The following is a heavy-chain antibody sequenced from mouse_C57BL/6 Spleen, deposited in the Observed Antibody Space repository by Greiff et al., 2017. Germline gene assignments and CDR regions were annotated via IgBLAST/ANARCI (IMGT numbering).Heavy chain of an antibody. CDR1: GYTFTSYW. CDR2: IDPSDSET. D-gene: IGHD2-12*01. V-gene: IGHV1-52*01. CDR3: ARGHYSNDGAMDY. J-gene: IGHJ4*01. Sequence: QVQLQQPGAELVRPGSSVKLSCKASGYTFTSYWMHWVKQRPIQGLEWIGNIDPSDSETHYNQKFQDKDTLTVDKSSSTAYMQLSSLTSEDSAVYDCARGHYSNDGAMDYWGQGTSVTVSS.